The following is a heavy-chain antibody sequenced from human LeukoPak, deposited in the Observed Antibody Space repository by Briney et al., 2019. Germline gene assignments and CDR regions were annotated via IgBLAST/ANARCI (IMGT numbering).Heavy chain of an antibody. V-gene: IGHV4-61*02. CDR1: GGSISGGDYY. J-gene: IGHJ4*02. Sequence: SQTLSLTCTVSGGSISGGDYYWNWLRQPAGKGLEWIGRIYTSGSTNYNPSLKSRVTISVDTSKNQFSLKLSSVTAADTAVYYCASTSLGIFGVVTLFDYWGQGTLVTVSS. D-gene: IGHD3-3*01. CDR2: IYTSGST. CDR3: ASTSLGIFGVVTLFDY.